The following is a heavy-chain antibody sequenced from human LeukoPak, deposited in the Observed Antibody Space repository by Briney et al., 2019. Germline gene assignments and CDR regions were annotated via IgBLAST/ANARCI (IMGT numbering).Heavy chain of an antibody. CDR1: GFTFSSNY. Sequence: GGSLRLSCAASGFTFSSNYMSWVRQAPGKGLECVSVIYGGGDTYYADSVKGRFTISRDNSKNTLSLQVNSLRAEDTAVYYCATLGSGWYVGYWGQGTLVTVSS. D-gene: IGHD6-19*01. J-gene: IGHJ4*02. CDR2: IYGGGDT. CDR3: ATLGSGWYVGY. V-gene: IGHV3-66*01.